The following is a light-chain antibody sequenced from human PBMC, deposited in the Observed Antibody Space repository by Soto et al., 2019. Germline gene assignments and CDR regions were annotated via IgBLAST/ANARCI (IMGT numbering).Light chain of an antibody. J-gene: IGKJ1*01. CDR1: QSVSTNF. CDR2: GAS. Sequence: EIVLTQSPGTLSLSPGEGATLSCRASQSVSTNFFAWYQQKPGQAPRLLIYGASTTATGIPDRFSGSGSGTDFTLTISRLEPEDFAVYYCQQYGRTSCTFGQGTKVEIK. V-gene: IGKV3-20*01. CDR3: QQYGRTSCT.